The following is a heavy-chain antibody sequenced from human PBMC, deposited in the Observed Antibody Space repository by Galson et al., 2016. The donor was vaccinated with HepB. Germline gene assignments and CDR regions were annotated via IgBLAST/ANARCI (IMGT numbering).Heavy chain of an antibody. D-gene: IGHD2-15*01. CDR1: GFTFSSYG. CDR3: AKRGGLKYYFDC. Sequence: SLRLSCAASGFTFSSYGMSWVRQAPGQGQEWVSSISPGGSTYTDSVKGRFTISRDNSRNTLYLEMNSLRAEDTAVYYCAKRGGLKYYFDCWGQGTLVTVSS. V-gene: IGHV3-23*01. CDR2: ISPGGST. J-gene: IGHJ4*02.